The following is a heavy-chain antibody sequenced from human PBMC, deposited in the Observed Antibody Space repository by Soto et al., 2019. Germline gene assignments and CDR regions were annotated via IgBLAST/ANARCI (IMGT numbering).Heavy chain of an antibody. V-gene: IGHV2-5*02. CDR2: IYWDDDK. CDR1: GFSLTTRGVG. D-gene: IGHD3-16*01. J-gene: IGHJ5*02. Sequence: QITLKESGPTLVKPTQTLTLTCTFSGFSLTTRGVGVGWIRQPPGKALECLALIYWDDDKRYSPSLQSRLSSTTDTSKTQVVLTMTHVDPVDTATYYCAHIPNYYQYDWFDPWGQGTLVSVSS. CDR3: AHIPNYYQYDWFDP.